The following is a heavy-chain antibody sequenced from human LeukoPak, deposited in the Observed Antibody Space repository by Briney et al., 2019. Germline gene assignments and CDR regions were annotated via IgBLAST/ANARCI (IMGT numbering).Heavy chain of an antibody. J-gene: IGHJ4*02. D-gene: IGHD3-22*01. CDR3: ARASGGGYYFGKFYFDY. CDR2: IYGDDNT. Sequence: GGSLRLSCAASGFTVSDNYMNWVRQAPGKGLEWVSIIYGDDNTYYADSVKGRFTISRDNSKNTLYLQVNSLRAEDTAVYYCARASGGGYYFGKFYFDYWGQGTLVTVSS. CDR1: GFTVSDNY. V-gene: IGHV3-53*01.